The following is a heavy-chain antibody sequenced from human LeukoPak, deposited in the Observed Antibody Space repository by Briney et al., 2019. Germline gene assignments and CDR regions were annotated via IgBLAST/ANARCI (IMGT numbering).Heavy chain of an antibody. V-gene: IGHV4-59*08. J-gene: IGHJ4*02. Sequence: PSETLSLTCTVSGGSISSYYWGWIRQPPGKGLEWIGYIYYCGSTNYNPSLKSRVTISVDTSKNQFSLKLSSVTAADTAVYYCARHEAAAAGTGPLDYWGQGTLVTVSS. CDR2: IYYCGST. CDR1: GGSISSYY. D-gene: IGHD6-13*01. CDR3: ARHEAAAAGTGPLDY.